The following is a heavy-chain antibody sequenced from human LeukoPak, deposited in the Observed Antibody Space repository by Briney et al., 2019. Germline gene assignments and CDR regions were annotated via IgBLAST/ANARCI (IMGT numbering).Heavy chain of an antibody. J-gene: IGHJ4*02. Sequence: GASVKVSCKASGYTFTSYYMHWVRQAPGQGLEWMGIINPSGGSTSYAQKFQGRVTMTRDTSTSTVHMELSSLRSEDTAVYYCARDYYDSSGYPQDFDYWGQGTLVTVSS. CDR3: ARDYYDSSGYPQDFDY. CDR2: INPSGGST. D-gene: IGHD3-22*01. V-gene: IGHV1-46*01. CDR1: GYTFTSYY.